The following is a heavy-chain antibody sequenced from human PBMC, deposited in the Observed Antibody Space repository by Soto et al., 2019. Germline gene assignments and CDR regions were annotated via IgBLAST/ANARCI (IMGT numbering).Heavy chain of an antibody. CDR3: AKDHKFGEPP. D-gene: IGHD3-10*01. CDR1: GFTFSNYA. V-gene: IGHV3-23*01. J-gene: IGHJ5*02. CDR2: ISGSGISI. Sequence: PLGVLRLSCAASGFTFSNYAMSWVRQAPGKGLEWVSSISGSGISIYYADSVKGRFTISRDNSKNTLYLQMNSLRAEDTAVYYCAKDHKFGEPPWGQGTLVTVSS.